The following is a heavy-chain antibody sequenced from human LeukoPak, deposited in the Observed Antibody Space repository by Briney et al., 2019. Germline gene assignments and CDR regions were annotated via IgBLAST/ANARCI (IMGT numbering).Heavy chain of an antibody. Sequence: SETLSPTCTVSGGSISSSSYYWGWIRQPPGKGLEWIGSIYYSGSTYYNPSLKSRVTISVDTSKNQFSLKLSSVTAADTAVYYCARLSLFSFYGSGSYSWNWFDPWGQGTLVTVSS. D-gene: IGHD3-10*01. CDR2: IYYSGST. CDR1: GGSISSSSYY. V-gene: IGHV4-39*01. J-gene: IGHJ5*02. CDR3: ARLSLFSFYGSGSYSWNWFDP.